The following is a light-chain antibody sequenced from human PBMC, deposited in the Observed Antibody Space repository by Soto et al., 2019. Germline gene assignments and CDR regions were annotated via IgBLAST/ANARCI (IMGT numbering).Light chain of an antibody. V-gene: IGLV2-11*01. CDR1: RSDVGGYNY. J-gene: IGLJ2*01. CDR3: CSYAGSYV. Sequence: QSALTQPRSVSGSPGQSVTISCTGTRSDVGGYNYVSWYQQHPGKAPKLMIYDVSKRPSGVPDRFSGSKSGNTASLTISGLQPEDEADYYCCSYAGSYVFGGGTKLTVL. CDR2: DVS.